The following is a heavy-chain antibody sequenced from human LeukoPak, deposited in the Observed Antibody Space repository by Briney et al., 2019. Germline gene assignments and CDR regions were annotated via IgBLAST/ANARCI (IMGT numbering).Heavy chain of an antibody. Sequence: PSETLSLTCTVSGGSISSYYWSWIRQPPGKGLEWIGYIYCTGSTNYSPSLKSRVTISVDTSKNQFSLKLSSVTAADTALYYCARVDYDGSGYNFDFWGQGTLVTVSS. J-gene: IGHJ4*02. V-gene: IGHV4-59*01. CDR1: GGSISSYY. CDR2: IYCTGST. D-gene: IGHD3-22*01. CDR3: ARVDYDGSGYNFDF.